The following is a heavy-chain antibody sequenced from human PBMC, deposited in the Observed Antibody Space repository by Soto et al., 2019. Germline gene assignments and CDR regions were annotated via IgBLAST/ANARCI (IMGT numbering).Heavy chain of an antibody. CDR3: AKDDVKCSGGVCYSPMDV. J-gene: IGHJ6*02. CDR2: ISGSGDRT. D-gene: IGHD2-15*01. CDR1: GFTCTNYA. V-gene: IGHV3-23*01. Sequence: EVQLLESGGGLVQPGGSLRLSCTASGFTCTNYAMTWVRQAPGKGLEFVSLISGSGDRTYYAASVKGRFTISRDNFKNTLYMQMNSLRAEDTAVYYCAKDDVKCSGGVCYSPMDVWGQGTTVAVS.